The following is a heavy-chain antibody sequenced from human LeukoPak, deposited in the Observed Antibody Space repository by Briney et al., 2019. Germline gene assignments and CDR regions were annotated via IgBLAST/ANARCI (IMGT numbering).Heavy chain of an antibody. CDR2: IFTSGST. D-gene: IGHD3-16*01. V-gene: IGHV3-53*01. J-gene: IGHJ4*02. CDR1: GFNVSSNY. CDR3: ARDPAFSSAPPGDY. Sequence: PGGSLRLSCAASGFNVSSNYMSWIRQAPGKGLEWVSVIFTSGSTFYAHSVKGRFTISRDLSKNTLSLQMNTLRAEDTAMYYCARDPAFSSAPPGDYWGLGTLVTVSS.